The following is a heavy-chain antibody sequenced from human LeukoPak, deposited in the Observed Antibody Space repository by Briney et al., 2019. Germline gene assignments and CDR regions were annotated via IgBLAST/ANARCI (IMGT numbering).Heavy chain of an antibody. CDR3: ARARMVTTSPFDH. CDR1: GFTFSSYG. CDR2: IWYDGSNK. Sequence: PGGSLRLSCAASGFTFSSYGMHWVRQAPGKGLEWVAVIWYDGSNKYYADSVKGRFTISRDNSKNTLYLQMNSLRAEDTAVYYCARARMVTTSPFDHWGQGTLVTVSS. V-gene: IGHV3-33*01. J-gene: IGHJ4*02. D-gene: IGHD4-17*01.